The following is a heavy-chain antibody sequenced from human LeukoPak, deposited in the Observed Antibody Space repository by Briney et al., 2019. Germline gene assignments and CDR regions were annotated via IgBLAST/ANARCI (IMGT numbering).Heavy chain of an antibody. V-gene: IGHV3-23*01. D-gene: IGHD4-17*01. CDR3: AKYQDMTTVTSGPDY. J-gene: IGHJ4*02. Sequence: GGSLRLSCAASGFTFSSYGMSWVRQAPGKGLEWVSAISGSGGSTYYADSVTGRFTISRDNSKNTLYLQMNSLRAEDTAVYYCAKYQDMTTVTSGPDYWGQGTLVTVSS. CDR1: GFTFSSYG. CDR2: ISGSGGST.